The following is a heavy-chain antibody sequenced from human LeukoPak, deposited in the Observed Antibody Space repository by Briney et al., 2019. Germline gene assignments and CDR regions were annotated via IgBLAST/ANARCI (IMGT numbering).Heavy chain of an antibody. Sequence: QTGGSLGLSCAASGFTFSNYAMSWVRQAPGKGLEWVSAVSGRDDSTYYADSVKGRFTISRDTSKNTLYLQMNSLRAEDTAVYYCAKWGDYDILTGYYDSDYWGQGTLVTVSS. V-gene: IGHV3-23*01. D-gene: IGHD3-9*01. J-gene: IGHJ4*02. CDR1: GFTFSNYA. CDR3: AKWGDYDILTGYYDSDY. CDR2: VSGRDDST.